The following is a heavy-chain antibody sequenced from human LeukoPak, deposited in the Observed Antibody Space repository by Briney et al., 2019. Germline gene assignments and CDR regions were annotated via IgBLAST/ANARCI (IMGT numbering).Heavy chain of an antibody. CDR3: ARDPRTLNDYGGNSDY. D-gene: IGHD4-23*01. J-gene: IGHJ4*02. CDR2: IIPIFGTA. CDR1: GGTFSSYA. Sequence: ASVKVSCKASGGTFSSYAINWVRQAPGQGLEWMGGIIPIFGTANYAQKFQGRVTITADESTSTAYMELSSLRSEDAAVYYCARDPRTLNDYGGNSDYWGQGTLVTVSS. V-gene: IGHV1-69*13.